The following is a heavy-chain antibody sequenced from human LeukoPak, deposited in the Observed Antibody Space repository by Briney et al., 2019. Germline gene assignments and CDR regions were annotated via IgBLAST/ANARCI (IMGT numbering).Heavy chain of an antibody. D-gene: IGHD2-15*01. CDR2: IYHTGST. Sequence: PSETLSLTCTVSGGSISGYYWSWIRQPPGKGLEWIGYIYHTGSTNYNPSLKSRVTISLDTSKNQFSLKLSSVTAADTAVYYCARTYCPGGSCYWNDYWGQGTLVTVSS. CDR3: ARTYCPGGSCYWNDY. CDR1: GGSISGYY. V-gene: IGHV4-59*01. J-gene: IGHJ4*02.